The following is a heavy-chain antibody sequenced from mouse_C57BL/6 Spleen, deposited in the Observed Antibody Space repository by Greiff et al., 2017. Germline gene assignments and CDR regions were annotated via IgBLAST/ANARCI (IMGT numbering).Heavy chain of an antibody. Sequence: QVQLQQSGAELMKPGASVKLSCKATGYTFPGYWIEWVKQRPGHGLEWIGEILPGSGSTNYNEKFKGKATFTADTSSNTAYMQLSSLTTEDSAIYYCARVPWEGGAWFAYWGQGTLVTVSA. CDR3: ARVPWEGGAWFAY. CDR2: ILPGSGST. J-gene: IGHJ3*01. D-gene: IGHD4-1*01. CDR1: GYTFPGYW. V-gene: IGHV1-9*01.